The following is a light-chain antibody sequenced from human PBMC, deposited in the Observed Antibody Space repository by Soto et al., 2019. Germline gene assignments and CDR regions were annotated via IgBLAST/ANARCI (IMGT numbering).Light chain of an antibody. CDR3: QSYDSSLSGWM. CDR1: SSNIGAGFD. CDR2: GNT. V-gene: IGLV1-40*01. Sequence: QSVLTQPPSVSGAPGQRVTISCTGSSSNIGAGFDVHWYQQLPGTAPKLLIYGNTNRPSGVPDRFSVSKSGTSASLAITGLQAEDEADYYCQSYDSSLSGWMFGGGTKVTVL. J-gene: IGLJ3*02.